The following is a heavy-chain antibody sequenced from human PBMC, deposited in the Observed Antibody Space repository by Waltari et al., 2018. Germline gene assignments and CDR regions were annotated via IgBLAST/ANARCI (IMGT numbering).Heavy chain of an antibody. CDR2: IRSKAYGGTT. J-gene: IGHJ4*02. D-gene: IGHD1-1*01. Sequence: EVQLVESGGGLVQPGRSLRLSCTASGFTFGDYAMSWFRQAPGKGLEWVGFIRSKAYGGTTEYAASVKGRFTISRDDSKSIAYRQMNSLRAEDTAVYYCASGRRMNDYWGQGTLVTVSS. V-gene: IGHV3-49*03. CDR1: GFTFGDYA. CDR3: ASGRRMNDY.